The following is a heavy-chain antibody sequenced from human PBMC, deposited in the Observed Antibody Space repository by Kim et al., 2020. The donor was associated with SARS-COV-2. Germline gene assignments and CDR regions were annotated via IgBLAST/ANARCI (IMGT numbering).Heavy chain of an antibody. D-gene: IGHD2-21*02. J-gene: IGHJ5*02. CDR3: ARSGECGGDCYSP. Sequence: GGSLRLSCAASGFTFSTYSMNWVRQAPGKGLEWVSYISSGSSSIYYADSVKGRFTISRDNAKNSLYLQMNSLRDEDTAVYYCARSGECGGDCYSPWGQGTLVTVSS. CDR2: ISSGSSSI. CDR1: GFTFSTYS. V-gene: IGHV3-48*02.